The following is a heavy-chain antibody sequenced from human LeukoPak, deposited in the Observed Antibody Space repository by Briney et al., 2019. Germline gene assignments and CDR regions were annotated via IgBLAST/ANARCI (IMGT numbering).Heavy chain of an antibody. CDR3: ARGYDFWSGSPRYYMDV. CDR1: GYTFTGYY. J-gene: IGHJ6*03. D-gene: IGHD3-3*01. CDR2: INPNSGGT. Sequence: ASVKVSCKASGYTFTGYYMHWVRQAPGQGLEWMGWINPNSGGTNYAQKFQGRVTMTRDTSISTAYTELSRLRSDDTAVYYCARGYDFWSGSPRYYMDVWGKGTTVTVSS. V-gene: IGHV1-2*02.